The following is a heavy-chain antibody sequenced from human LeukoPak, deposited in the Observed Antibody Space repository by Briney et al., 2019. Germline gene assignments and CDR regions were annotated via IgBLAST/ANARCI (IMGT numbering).Heavy chain of an antibody. CDR3: ARGNSGGAFGDFYYFMDV. V-gene: IGHV4-34*01. J-gene: IGHJ6*03. Sequence: PSETLSLTCAVYGGSFKDNYWSWIRQPPGKGLEWIGEVNHRGSAHYNPSLKSRVTISLDTSKNQFSLTMNFVTAADTSMYFCARGNSGGAFGDFYYFMDVWGKGTTVSVSS. CDR2: VNHRGSA. D-gene: IGHD1-1*01. CDR1: GGSFKDNY.